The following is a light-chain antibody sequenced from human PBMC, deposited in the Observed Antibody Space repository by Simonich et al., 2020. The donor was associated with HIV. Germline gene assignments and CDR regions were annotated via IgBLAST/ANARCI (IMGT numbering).Light chain of an antibody. CDR1: QSILYSSNNKNY. J-gene: IGKJ1*01. V-gene: IGKV4-1*01. CDR3: QQYYNTLWT. Sequence: DIVMTQSPDSLAVSLGERATINCKSSQSILYSSNNKNYLAWYQQKPRQPPKLLIHWASSRESVVPDRFSGSGSGTDFTLTISSLQAEDVAVYYCQQYYNTLWTFGQGTKVEIK. CDR2: WAS.